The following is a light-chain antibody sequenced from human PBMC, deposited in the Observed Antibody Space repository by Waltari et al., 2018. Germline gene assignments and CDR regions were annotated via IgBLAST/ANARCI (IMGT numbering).Light chain of an antibody. CDR3: QHYVRLPVT. V-gene: IGKV3-20*01. Sequence: EIVLTQSPGTLSLSPGERATLPCWASQSVGRALAWYQQKRGQAPGLLLYGASTRASGIPDRFSGSGSGTDFSLTINRLEPEDFAVYYCQHYVRLPVTFGQGTKVEIK. CDR1: QSVGRA. J-gene: IGKJ1*01. CDR2: GAS.